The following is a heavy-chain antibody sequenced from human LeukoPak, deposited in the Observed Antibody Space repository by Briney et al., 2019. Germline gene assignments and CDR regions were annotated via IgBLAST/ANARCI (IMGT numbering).Heavy chain of an antibody. D-gene: IGHD6-19*01. CDR1: GFTVSSNY. CDR2: IYSAGNT. V-gene: IGHV3-53*04. J-gene: IGHJ4*02. Sequence: HPRGSLRLSCVASGFTVSSNYMSWVRQAPGKGLEWVSVIYSAGNTYYADSVKGRFTISRLNSENTLYLHMNSLRVEDTAVYFCARGGTPGYSSGRIDYWGQGTLVTVSS. CDR3: ARGGTPGYSSGRIDY.